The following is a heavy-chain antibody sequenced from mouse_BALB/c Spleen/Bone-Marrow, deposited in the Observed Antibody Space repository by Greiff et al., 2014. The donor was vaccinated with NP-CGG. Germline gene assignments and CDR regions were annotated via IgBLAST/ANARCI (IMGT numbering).Heavy chain of an antibody. V-gene: IGHV5-4*02. CDR2: ISDGGIYT. D-gene: IGHD1-1*02. CDR3: ARSGEKYGALDY. CDR1: GFTFSDYY. J-gene: IGHJ4*01. Sequence: EVKLQESGGGLVKPGGPLKLSCTASGFTFSDYYMYWVRQTPEKRLEWVATISDGGIYTYYPDSVKGRFTISRDNAKNNLYLQMSSLKSEDTAMYYCARSGEKYGALDYSGQGTSVTVSS.